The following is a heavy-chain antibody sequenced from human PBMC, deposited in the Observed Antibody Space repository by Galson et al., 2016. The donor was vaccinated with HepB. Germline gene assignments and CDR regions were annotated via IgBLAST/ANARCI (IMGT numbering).Heavy chain of an antibody. CDR3: ARDPRHQLTNDAFDI. V-gene: IGHV4-4*02. Sequence: SETLSLTCAVSGGSITSTSWWSWVRQPPGKGLEWIGETYHTGTTNYNPYLKSRVTISVDKSRNQFSLKLTSVTAADTAIYYCARDPRHQLTNDAFDIWGQGTIVTVSS. CDR2: TYHTGTT. CDR1: GGSITSTSW. D-gene: IGHD1-1*01. J-gene: IGHJ3*02.